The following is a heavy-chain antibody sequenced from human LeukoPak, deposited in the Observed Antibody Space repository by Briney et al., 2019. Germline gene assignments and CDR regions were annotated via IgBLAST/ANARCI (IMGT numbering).Heavy chain of an antibody. D-gene: IGHD2-15*01. V-gene: IGHV1-18*01. CDR3: ARDLFEGFYASGSVFDY. CDR2: ISAYNGNT. Sequence: ASVKVSCKASGYTFTSYGISWVRQAPGQGLEWMGWISAYNGNTNYAQKLQGRVTMTTDTSTSTAYMELRSLRSDDTAVYYCARDLFEGFYASGSVFDYWGQGTLVTVHS. J-gene: IGHJ4*02. CDR1: GYTFTSYG.